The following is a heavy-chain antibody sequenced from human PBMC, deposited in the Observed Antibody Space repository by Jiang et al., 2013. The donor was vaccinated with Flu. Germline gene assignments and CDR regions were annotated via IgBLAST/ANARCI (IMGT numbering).Heavy chain of an antibody. Sequence: TTQTLTLTCSFSGFSLSSSGVGVGWIRQPPGKALEWLALIYWDGDKFYSPSLRSRLTITKDTSKNQVVLRMTNMDPVDTATYYCAHSLWYDSSGSYSGIRFDYWGQGTLVTVSS. CDR3: AHSLWYDSSGSYSGIRFDY. D-gene: IGHD3-22*01. CDR1: GFSLSSSGVG. J-gene: IGHJ4*02. CDR2: IYWDGDK. V-gene: IGHV2-5*02.